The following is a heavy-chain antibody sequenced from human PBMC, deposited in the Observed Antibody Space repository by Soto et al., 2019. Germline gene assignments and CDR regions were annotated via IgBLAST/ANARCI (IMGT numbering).Heavy chain of an antibody. CDR1: GFTFSSYS. V-gene: IGHV3-48*01. J-gene: IGHJ4*02. CDR3: ASLPTPPSDY. Sequence: EVQLVESGGGLVQPGGSLRLSCAASGFTFSSYSMNWVRQAPGKGLEWVSYISSSSSTIYYADSVKGRFTISRDNARNSLYLQMNSLRAEDTAVYYCASLPTPPSDYWGQGTLVTVSS. CDR2: ISSSSSTI.